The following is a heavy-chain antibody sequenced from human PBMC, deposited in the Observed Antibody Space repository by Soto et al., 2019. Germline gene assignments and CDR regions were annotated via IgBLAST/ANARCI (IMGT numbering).Heavy chain of an antibody. J-gene: IGHJ6*02. V-gene: IGHV5-51*01. D-gene: IGHD4-4*01. CDR1: GYSFTSYW. Sequence: PGESLKISCKGSGYSFTSYWIGWVRQMPGKGLEWMGIIYPGDSDTRYSPSFQGQVTISADKSISTAYLQWSSLKASDTAMYYCARPSAPLYSNYDDHYGMDVWGQGTTVTVSS. CDR2: IYPGDSDT. CDR3: ARPSAPLYSNYDDHYGMDV.